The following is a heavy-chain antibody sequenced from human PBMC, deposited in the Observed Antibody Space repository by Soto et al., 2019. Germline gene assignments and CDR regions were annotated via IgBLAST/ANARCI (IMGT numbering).Heavy chain of an antibody. D-gene: IGHD1-26*01. V-gene: IGHV4-31*03. CDR3: ARVSFRRGSYFHGMDV. CDR1: GVSITSGGFH. Sequence: TLSLTCSVSGVSITSGGFHWSWIRQYPGKGLECIGYIHYSGTTHYSPSLKGRMSISVDTPKSQFSLRLASVTAADTAVYFCARVSFRRGSYFHGMDVWGQGTTVTVSS. CDR2: IHYSGTT. J-gene: IGHJ6*02.